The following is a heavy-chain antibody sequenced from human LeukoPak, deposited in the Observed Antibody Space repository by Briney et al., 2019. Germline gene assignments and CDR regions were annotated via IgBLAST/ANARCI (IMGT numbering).Heavy chain of an antibody. Sequence: SVKVSCKASGGTFSSYAISWVRQAPGQGLEWMGRIIPILGIANYAQKFQGRVTITADKSTSTAYMELSSLRSEDTAVYYCARESDILTGLDYWGQGTLVTVSS. CDR1: GGTFSSYA. CDR2: IIPILGIA. CDR3: ARESDILTGLDY. V-gene: IGHV1-69*04. J-gene: IGHJ4*02. D-gene: IGHD3-9*01.